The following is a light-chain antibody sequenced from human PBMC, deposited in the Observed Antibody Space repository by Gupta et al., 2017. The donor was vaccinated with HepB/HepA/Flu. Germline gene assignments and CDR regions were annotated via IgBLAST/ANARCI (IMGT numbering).Light chain of an antibody. CDR3: ANSNSNILV. Sequence: QLMLTHSSSASASLGSSVKLTCTLSSGYSHDSNGWHQQQPGKAPQFLMQVESSGRYNTGGGIPDRFSASSSDAARHTTIANLESEDEDYYYCANSNSNILVFGGGTKLTVL. CDR2: VESSGRY. CDR1: SGYSHDS. V-gene: IGLV4-60*03. J-gene: IGLJ2*01.